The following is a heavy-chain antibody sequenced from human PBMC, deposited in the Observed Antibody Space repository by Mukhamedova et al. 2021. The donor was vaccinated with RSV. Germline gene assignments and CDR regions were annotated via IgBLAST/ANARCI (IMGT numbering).Heavy chain of an antibody. Sequence: EWVAVMADDGSSKIYAESVKGRFTISRDNSKNTLYLEMNSLTSEDTAVYYCAKEQIRKSMVKGCDQWCQGTPVTVSS. J-gene: IGHJ4*02. V-gene: IGHV3-30*18. D-gene: IGHD5-18*01. CDR2: MADDGSSK. CDR3: AKEQIRKSMVKGCDQ.